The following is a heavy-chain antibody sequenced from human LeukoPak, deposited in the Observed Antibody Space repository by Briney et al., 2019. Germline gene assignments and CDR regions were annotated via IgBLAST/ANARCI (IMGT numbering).Heavy chain of an antibody. CDR3: AKEAQGCSITSCYFDS. J-gene: IGHJ4*02. Sequence: GGSLRLSCAASGFTFSSYGMHWVRQAPGKGLEWVAVISYDGSNKYYADSVKGRFTISRDNSKNTLFLQMNSLRAEDTAVYYCAKEAQGCSITSCYFDSWGQGTLVTVSS. CDR1: GFTFSSYG. D-gene: IGHD2-2*01. CDR2: ISYDGSNK. V-gene: IGHV3-30*18.